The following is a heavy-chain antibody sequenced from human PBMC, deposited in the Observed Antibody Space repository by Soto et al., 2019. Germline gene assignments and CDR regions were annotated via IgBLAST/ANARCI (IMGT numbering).Heavy chain of an antibody. CDR2: ISAYNGNT. CDR1: VYTFTSYG. CDR3: ARSRAYRSSWYRFGNY. J-gene: IGHJ4*02. Sequence: SVKVSCKASVYTFTSYGISWVRQAPGQGLEWMGWISAYNGNTNYAQKLQGRVTMTTDTSTSTAYMELRSLRSDDTAVYYCARSRAYRSSWYRFGNYWGQGTLVTVSS. V-gene: IGHV1-18*04. D-gene: IGHD6-13*01.